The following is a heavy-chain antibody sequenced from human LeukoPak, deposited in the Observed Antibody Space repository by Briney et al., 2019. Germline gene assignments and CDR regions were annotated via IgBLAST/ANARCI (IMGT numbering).Heavy chain of an antibody. CDR1: GFTVSSNY. J-gene: IGHJ6*02. CDR3: ARSDGSDYGMDV. V-gene: IGHV3-53*01. D-gene: IGHD3-10*01. Sequence: PGGSLRLSCAASGFTVSSNYMSWVRQAPGKGLEWVSVIYSGGSTYYADSVKGRFTISRDNSKNTLYLQTNSLRAEDTAVYYCARSDGSDYGMDVWGQGTTVTVSS. CDR2: IYSGGST.